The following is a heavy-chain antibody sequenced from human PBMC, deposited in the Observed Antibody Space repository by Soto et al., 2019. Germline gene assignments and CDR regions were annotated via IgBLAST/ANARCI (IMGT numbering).Heavy chain of an antibody. CDR2: IYHSGST. D-gene: IGHD3-22*01. Sequence: SETLSLTCAVSGGSISSGGYSWSWIRQPPGKGLEWIGYIYHSGSTYYNPSLKSRVTILLDRSKNQFSLKLSSVTAADTAVYYCARINFDYYDSSGYSQWFDPWGQGTLVTVSS. CDR1: GGSISSGGYS. V-gene: IGHV4-30-2*01. J-gene: IGHJ5*02. CDR3: ARINFDYYDSSGYSQWFDP.